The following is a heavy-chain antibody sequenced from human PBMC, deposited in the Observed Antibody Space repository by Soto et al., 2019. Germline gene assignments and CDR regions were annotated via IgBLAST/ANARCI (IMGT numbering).Heavy chain of an antibody. J-gene: IGHJ6*02. CDR2: IIPIFGTA. Sequence: SVKVSCKASGYTFTSYYMHWVRQAPGQGLEWMGGIIPIFGTANYAQKFQGRVTITADKSTSTAYMELSSLRSEDTAVYYCARDGDIVVVPAAHDYYYYGMDVWGQGTTVTVSS. CDR3: ARDGDIVVVPAAHDYYYYGMDV. V-gene: IGHV1-69*06. CDR1: GYTFTSYY. D-gene: IGHD2-2*01.